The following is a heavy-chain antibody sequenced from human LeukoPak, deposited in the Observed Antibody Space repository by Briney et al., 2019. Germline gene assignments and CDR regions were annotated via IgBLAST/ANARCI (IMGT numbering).Heavy chain of an antibody. Sequence: GRXXRLSCAASGFTFSXYAMTWVRXXPGKGPEXVSXISSSGTSTYYADSVKDRFTIARDNSKNTLYLQMNSLRAEDTAIYYCARDSTATLSGSWPGWFDAWGQGTLVAVSS. CDR3: ARDSTATLSGSWPGWFDA. V-gene: IGHV3-23*01. CDR1: GFTFSXYA. J-gene: IGHJ5*02. D-gene: IGHD6-13*01. CDR2: ISSSGTST.